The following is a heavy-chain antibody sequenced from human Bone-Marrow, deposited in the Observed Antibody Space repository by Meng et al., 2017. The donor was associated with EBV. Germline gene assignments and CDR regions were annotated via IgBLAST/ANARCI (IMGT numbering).Heavy chain of an antibody. Sequence: QVQLQESGPGLVKPSQTLSLTCAVSGGSISSGGYYWSWIRQPPGKGLEWIGYIYYSGSTSYNPSLKSRVTISIDTSKNQVSLKPSSVTVADTAVYYCARHGAYGSGGTDWGQGTLVTVSS. CDR3: ARHGAYGSGGTD. CDR2: IYYSGST. J-gene: IGHJ4*02. CDR1: GGSISSGGYY. V-gene: IGHV4-30-4*01. D-gene: IGHD3-10*01.